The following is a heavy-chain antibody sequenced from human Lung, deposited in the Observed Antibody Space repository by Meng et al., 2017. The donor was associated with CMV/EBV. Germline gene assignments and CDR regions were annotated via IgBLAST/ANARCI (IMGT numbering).Heavy chain of an antibody. J-gene: IGHJ4*02. CDR1: SGVG. CDR2: ICWNDDK. CDR3: AHSYGHDIVSGESPWSYYFDY. V-gene: IGHV2-5*01. Sequence: SGVGVDWIRQPPGKALEWLALICWNDDKRNSPSQKSRLTITKDTSKNQVVLTMTNMDPVDTATDYCAHSYGHDIVSGESPWSYYFDYWGQGSLVTVSS. D-gene: IGHD3-9*01.